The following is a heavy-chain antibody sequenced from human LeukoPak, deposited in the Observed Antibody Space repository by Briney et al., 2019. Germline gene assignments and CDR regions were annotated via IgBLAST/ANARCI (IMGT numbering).Heavy chain of an antibody. CDR3: ARQSRFYSRSSVGWFDP. D-gene: IGHD6-6*01. Sequence: GESLKISCKGSGYSFTSYWIGWVRQMPGKGLEWMGIIYPGDSDTRYSPSFQGQVTISADKSISTAYLQWSSLKASDTAMYYCARQSRFYSRSSVGWFDPWGQGTLVTVSS. J-gene: IGHJ5*02. V-gene: IGHV5-51*01. CDR2: IYPGDSDT. CDR1: GYSFTSYW.